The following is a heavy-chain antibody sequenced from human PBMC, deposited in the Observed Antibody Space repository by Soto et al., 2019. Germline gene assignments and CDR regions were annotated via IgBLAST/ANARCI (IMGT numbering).Heavy chain of an antibody. V-gene: IGHV4-38-2*02. CDR1: GHSISSSHF. Sequence: PSETLSLTCVVSGHSISSSHFWGWLRQPPGKGLEWIGSIYYGATAYYNPSLKSRVTISKDMSKKQFSLSLSSVTAADTAFYYCARDGSVGTGWSDPRGEGTPVTASS. D-gene: IGHD1-26*01. CDR3: ARDGSVGTGWSDP. J-gene: IGHJ5*02. CDR2: IYYGATA.